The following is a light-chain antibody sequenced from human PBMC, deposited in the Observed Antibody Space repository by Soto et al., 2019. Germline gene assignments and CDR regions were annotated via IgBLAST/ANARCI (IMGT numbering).Light chain of an antibody. Sequence: EIVLTQSPATLSLSPGERATLSCRASQSVSSYLAWYQQKPGLAPRLLIYDASNRATGIPARFSGSGSGTDFTLTISSLEPEDFAVYYSQQRSNWPPYTFGQGTKLEIK. V-gene: IGKV3-11*01. CDR3: QQRSNWPPYT. CDR1: QSVSSY. J-gene: IGKJ2*01. CDR2: DAS.